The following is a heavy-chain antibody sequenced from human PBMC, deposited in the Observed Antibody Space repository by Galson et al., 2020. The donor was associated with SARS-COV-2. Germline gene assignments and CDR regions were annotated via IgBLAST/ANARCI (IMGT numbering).Heavy chain of an antibody. V-gene: IGHV1-18*01. CDR2: ISAYSDGNT. CDR3: ARHYLGSGNFYNPSSLAY. CDR1: GYTFASYG. D-gene: IGHD3-10*01. Sequence: ASVKVSCKASGYTFASYGISWVRQAPGQGLEWMGWISAYSDGNTHYAQKFQDRITMATDTSTNTAYMELRSLRSDDTALYYCARHYLGSGNFYNPSSLAYWGQGTLVTVHS. J-gene: IGHJ4*02.